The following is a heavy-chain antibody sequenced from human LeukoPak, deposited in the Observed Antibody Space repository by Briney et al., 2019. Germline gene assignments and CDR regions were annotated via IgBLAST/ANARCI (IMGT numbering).Heavy chain of an antibody. J-gene: IGHJ4*02. V-gene: IGHV3-30*03. CDR1: GFTFSSYG. CDR2: ISYDGSNK. D-gene: IGHD3-22*01. Sequence: PGRSLRLSCAASGFTFSSYGMHWVRQAPGKGLEWVAVISYDGSNKYYADSVKGRFTISRDNSKNTLYLQMNSLRAGDTAVYYCASQGAYDSSGYSPDYWGRGTLVTVSS. CDR3: ASQGAYDSSGYSPDY.